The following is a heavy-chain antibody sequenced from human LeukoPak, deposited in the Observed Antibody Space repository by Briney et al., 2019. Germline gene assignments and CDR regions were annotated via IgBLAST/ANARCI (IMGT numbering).Heavy chain of an antibody. Sequence: PGGSLRLSCAASGFTFTNFAMHWVRQAPGKGLEWVAVISYQGNNKNYADSVKGRFSISRDNSKNTLYLQMNSLRAEDTAVYYCARVRTGGIYLDYWGQGTLVTVSS. CDR3: ARVRTGGIYLDY. D-gene: IGHD3/OR15-3a*01. CDR1: GFTFTNFA. J-gene: IGHJ4*02. V-gene: IGHV3-30*04. CDR2: ISYQGNNK.